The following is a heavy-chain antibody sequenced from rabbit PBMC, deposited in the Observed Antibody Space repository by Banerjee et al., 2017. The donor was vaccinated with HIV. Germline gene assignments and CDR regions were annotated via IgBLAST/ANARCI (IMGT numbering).Heavy chain of an antibody. J-gene: IGHJ4*01. CDR1: GFSFSSGYW. Sequence: QEQLEESGGDLVKPGASLTLTCTASGFSFSSGYWICWVRQAPGKGLEWIACIGVGGGTTYYASWAKGRFTISKTSSTTVTLQMTSLTAADTATYFCARDYYSYGYVGYDYAAYAVWGLNLWGQGTLVTV. CDR3: ARDYYSYGYVGYDYAAYAVWGLNL. D-gene: IGHD6-1*01. CDR2: IGVGGGTT. V-gene: IGHV1S45*01.